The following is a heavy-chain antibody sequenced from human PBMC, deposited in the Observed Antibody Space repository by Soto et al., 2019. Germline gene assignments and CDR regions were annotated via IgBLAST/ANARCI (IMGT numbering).Heavy chain of an antibody. CDR2: LSGSGDNT. D-gene: IGHD3-22*01. CDR3: AHRNYYESGNYYAYYFYY. Sequence: EVQLLESGGGLVQPGASLRLSCAASGFTFGDYVMSWVRQAPGKGLEWVSALSGSGDNTYYADSVKGRFTISRDNSKNTLFLQMSRLRAEDTAVYYCAHRNYYESGNYYAYYFYYWGQGTLVTVSS. J-gene: IGHJ4*02. CDR1: GFTFGDYV. V-gene: IGHV3-23*01.